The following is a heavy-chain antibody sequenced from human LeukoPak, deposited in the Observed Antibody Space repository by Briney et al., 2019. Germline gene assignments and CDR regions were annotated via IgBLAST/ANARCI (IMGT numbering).Heavy chain of an antibody. CDR3: ARSVSGYDYYFDY. J-gene: IGHJ4*02. V-gene: IGHV4-61*01. CDR1: GGSVSSGSYY. Sequence: SETLSLTCTVSGGSVSSGSYYWSWIRQPPGKGLEWIGHIYYSGNTNYNPSLKSRVTISVGTSKNQFSLKLSSVTAADTAVYYCARSVSGYDYYFDYWGQGTLVTVSS. CDR2: IYYSGNT. D-gene: IGHD5-12*01.